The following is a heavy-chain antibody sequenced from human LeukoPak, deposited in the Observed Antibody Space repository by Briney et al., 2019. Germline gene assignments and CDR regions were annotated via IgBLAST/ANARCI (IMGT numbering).Heavy chain of an antibody. CDR3: ARGVGFWSGYSFANWFDP. Sequence: SLTCAVYGGSFXGYYWSWIRQPPGKGLEWIGEINHSGSTNYNPSLKSRVTISVDTSRNQFSLKLSSVTAADTAVYYCARGVGFWSGYSFANWFDPWGQGTLVTVSS. CDR2: INHSGST. J-gene: IGHJ5*02. CDR1: GGSFXGYY. V-gene: IGHV4-34*01. D-gene: IGHD3-3*01.